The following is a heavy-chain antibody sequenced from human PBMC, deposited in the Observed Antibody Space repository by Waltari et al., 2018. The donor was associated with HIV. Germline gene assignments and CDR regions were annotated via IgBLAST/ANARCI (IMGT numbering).Heavy chain of an antibody. D-gene: IGHD1-1*01. CDR3: VRGPNWQLGGLDV. CDR2: VKDDGQR. Sequence: QVQLQQWGAGLVKPSETLSVTCAVYNASFDAAYWWTWVRQAPGKGLEWIGEVKDDGQRFYNPSLKNRASAFLDASKRQFSLKLTSATAADTAVYFCVRGPNWQLGGLDVWCRGTTVLVSS. CDR1: NASFDAAY. V-gene: IGHV4-34*02. J-gene: IGHJ6*02.